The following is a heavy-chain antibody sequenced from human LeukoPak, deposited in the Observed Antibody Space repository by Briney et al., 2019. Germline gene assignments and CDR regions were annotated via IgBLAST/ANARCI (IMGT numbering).Heavy chain of an antibody. J-gene: IGHJ5*02. D-gene: IGHD3-3*02. Sequence: SETLSLTCTVSGYSISSAYYWGWIRQPPGKGLEWIGSIYHSGSTYYNPSLKSRVTISVATGFPRPQTSNNQFSLNLTSVTAADTAVYYCATISAGGFDPWGQGTLVTVSS. CDR1: GYSISSAYY. CDR3: ATISAGGFDP. V-gene: IGHV4-38-2*02. CDR2: IYHSGST.